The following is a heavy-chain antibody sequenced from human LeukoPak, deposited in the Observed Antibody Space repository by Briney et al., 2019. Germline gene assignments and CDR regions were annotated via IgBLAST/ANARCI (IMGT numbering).Heavy chain of an antibody. CDR3: TSVVSGFLGPSYFDN. CDR2: IHHTGGT. D-gene: IGHD2-15*01. CDR1: GGSLNNGGYY. J-gene: IGHJ4*02. Sequence: SETLSLTCTVSGGSLNNGGYYWSWIRQPPGKGLEWIGYIHHTGGTNDNPSLQSRVGMSVDTSKNQFSLRLTSVTAADTAVYYCTSVVSGFLGPSYFDNWGQGILVTVSS. V-gene: IGHV4-31*03.